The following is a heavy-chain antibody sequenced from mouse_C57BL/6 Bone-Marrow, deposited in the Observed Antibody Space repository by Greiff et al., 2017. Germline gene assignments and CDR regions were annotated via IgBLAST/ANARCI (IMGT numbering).Heavy chain of an antibody. CDR2: IHPNSGST. CDR1: GYTFTSYW. Sequence: QVQLQQSGAELVKPGASVKLSCKASGYTFTSYWLHWVKQRPGQGLEWIGMIHPNSGSTNYNEKFKSKATLTVDNSSSTAYMQLSSLTSEDSAVYYCARLYYGSSWGDWYFDVWGTGTTGTVAS. D-gene: IGHD1-1*01. CDR3: ARLYYGSSWGDWYFDV. V-gene: IGHV1-64*01. J-gene: IGHJ1*03.